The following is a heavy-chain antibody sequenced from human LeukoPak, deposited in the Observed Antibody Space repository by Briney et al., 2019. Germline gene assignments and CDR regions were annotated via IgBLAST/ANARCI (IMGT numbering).Heavy chain of an antibody. CDR1: GGSISSYY. CDR2: IYTSGST. Sequence: SETLSLTCTVSGGSISSYYWSWIRQPAGKGLEWIGRIYTSGSTNYNPSLRSRVTMSVDTSKNQFPLKLSSVTAADTAVYYCARDTWPYGSGSYFDYWGQGTLVTVSS. D-gene: IGHD3-10*01. V-gene: IGHV4-4*07. CDR3: ARDTWPYGSGSYFDY. J-gene: IGHJ4*02.